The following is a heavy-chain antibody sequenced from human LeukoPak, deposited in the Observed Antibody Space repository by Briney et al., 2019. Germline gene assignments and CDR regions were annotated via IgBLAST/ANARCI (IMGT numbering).Heavy chain of an antibody. CDR3: ASGGLVGATTWWVY. D-gene: IGHD1-26*01. CDR2: IYYSGST. V-gene: IGHV4-39*07. Sequence: PSETLSLTCTVSGGSISSSSYYWGWIRQPPGKGLEWIGTIYYSGSTYYNPSLKSRVTISVDTSKNQFSLKLSSVTAADTAVYYCASGGLVGATTWWVYWGQGTLVTVSS. CDR1: GGSISSSSYY. J-gene: IGHJ4*02.